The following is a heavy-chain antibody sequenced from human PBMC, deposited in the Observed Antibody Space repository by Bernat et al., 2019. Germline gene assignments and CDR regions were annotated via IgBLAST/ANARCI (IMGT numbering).Heavy chain of an antibody. Sequence: EVQLVESGGGLVQPGRSLRLSCTASGFTFGDYAMSWFRQAPGKGLEWVGCIRSKAYGGTTEYAASVKGRFTISRDDSKDIAYLQMNSLKTEDTAVYYCTRDSIYCSSTRCYPCNWFDPWGQGTLVTVSS. CDR3: TRDSIYCSSTRCYPCNWFDP. J-gene: IGHJ5*02. D-gene: IGHD2-2*01. CDR2: IRSKAYGGTT. CDR1: GFTFGDYA. V-gene: IGHV3-49*03.